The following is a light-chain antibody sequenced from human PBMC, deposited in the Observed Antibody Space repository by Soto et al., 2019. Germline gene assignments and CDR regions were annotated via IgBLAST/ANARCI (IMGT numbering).Light chain of an antibody. J-gene: IGKJ1*01. Sequence: EIEITQSPATLSVSPGERATLSCRASQSFSSNLVWYQQKPVQAPRLLIYGASTRVTGIPARFSGSGSGTEFTLTISSLQSEDFAVYYCQQYHNWWTFGQGTKVDI. CDR1: QSFSSN. CDR3: QQYHNWWT. CDR2: GAS. V-gene: IGKV3-15*01.